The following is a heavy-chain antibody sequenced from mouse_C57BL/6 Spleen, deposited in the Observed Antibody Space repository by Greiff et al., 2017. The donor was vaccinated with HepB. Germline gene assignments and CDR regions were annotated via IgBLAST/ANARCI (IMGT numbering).Heavy chain of an antibody. CDR1: GFTFSSYG. D-gene: IGHD2-2*01. V-gene: IGHV5-6*01. J-gene: IGHJ3*01. CDR3: ARHEVTTRVGFAY. CDR2: ISSGGSYT. Sequence: EVKLMESGGDLVKPGGSLKLSCAASGFTFSSYGMSWVRQTPDKRLEWVATISSGGSYTYYPDSVKGRFTISRDNAKNTLYLQMSSLKSEDTAMYYCARHEVTTRVGFAYWGQGTLVTVSA.